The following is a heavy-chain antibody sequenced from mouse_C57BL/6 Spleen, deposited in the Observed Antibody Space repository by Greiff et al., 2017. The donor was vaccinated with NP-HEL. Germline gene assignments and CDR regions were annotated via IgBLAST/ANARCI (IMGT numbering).Heavy chain of an antibody. CDR3: ASLLLRDAMDY. Sequence: VQLQQSGAELVKPGASVKISCKASGYAFSSYWMNWVKQRPGKGLEWIGQIYPGDGDTNYNGKFKGKATLTADKSSSTAYMQLSSLTSEDSAVYFCASLLLRDAMDYWGQGTSVTVSS. D-gene: IGHD1-1*01. CDR2: IYPGDGDT. J-gene: IGHJ4*01. CDR1: GYAFSSYW. V-gene: IGHV1-80*01.